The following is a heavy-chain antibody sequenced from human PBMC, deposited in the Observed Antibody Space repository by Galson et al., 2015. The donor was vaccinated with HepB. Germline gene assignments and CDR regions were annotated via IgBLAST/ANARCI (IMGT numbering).Heavy chain of an antibody. CDR1: GFTFSSYG. V-gene: IGHV3-30*19. Sequence: SLRLSCAASGFTFSSYGMHWVRQAPGKGLEWVALISYDDTDKYYAESVKGRFTISRDNSKNTLYLQMNSLRPEDTAVYYCAGRRDEYDYWGQGTLVTVSS. CDR2: ISYDDTDK. D-gene: IGHD5-24*01. J-gene: IGHJ4*02. CDR3: AGRRDEYDY.